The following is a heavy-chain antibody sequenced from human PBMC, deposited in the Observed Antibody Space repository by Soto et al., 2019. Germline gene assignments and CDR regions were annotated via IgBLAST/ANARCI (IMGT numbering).Heavy chain of an antibody. V-gene: IGHV3-7*05. J-gene: IGHJ6*02. Sequence: GGSLRLSCAASGFTFSSYWMSWVRQAPGKGLEWVANIKQDGSEKYYVDSVKGRFTISRDNAKNSLYLQMNSLRAEDTAVYYCARKGNVIFHYYYYGMDVWGQGTTVTVSS. CDR1: GFTFSSYW. D-gene: IGHD3-3*02. CDR3: ARKGNVIFHYYYYGMDV. CDR2: IKQDGSEK.